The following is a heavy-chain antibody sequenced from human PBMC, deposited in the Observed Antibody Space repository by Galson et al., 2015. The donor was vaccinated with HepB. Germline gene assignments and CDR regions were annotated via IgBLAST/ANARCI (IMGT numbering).Heavy chain of an antibody. J-gene: IGHJ6*03. V-gene: IGHV3-11*01. Sequence: SLRLSRAASGFTFSDYYMSWIRQAPGKGLEWVSYISGSGNTINYADSLKGRFTISRDNSKNTLYLQMNSLKTEDTAVYYCTTDQFIVGATLWDYYYYYMDVWGKGTTVTVSS. CDR3: TTDQFIVGATLWDYYYYYMDV. CDR1: GFTFSDYY. CDR2: ISGSGNTI. D-gene: IGHD1-26*01.